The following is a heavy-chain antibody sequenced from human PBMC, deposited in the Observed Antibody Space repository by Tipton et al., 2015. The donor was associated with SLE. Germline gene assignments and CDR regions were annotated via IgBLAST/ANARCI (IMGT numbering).Heavy chain of an antibody. CDR1: VGPLTSGRYS. Sequence: TLSLTCTVSVGPLTSGRYSWSWFRQSTGKAPAWIGRFYSNGRSKYNPSLKSRVSMSVDTSKNQFSLKLTSVTAADTAVYQCARVGADWGWFFDLWGRGTLVTVSS. V-gene: IGHV4-61*02. D-gene: IGHD1-26*01. CDR3: ARVGADWGWFFDL. CDR2: FYSNGRS. J-gene: IGHJ2*01.